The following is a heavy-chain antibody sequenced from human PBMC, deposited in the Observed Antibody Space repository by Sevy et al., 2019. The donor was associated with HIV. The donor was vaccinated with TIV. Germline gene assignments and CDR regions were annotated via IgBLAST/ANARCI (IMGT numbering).Heavy chain of an antibody. D-gene: IGHD2-15*01. CDR3: ARDRVAYCSGGSCYSGGWLDP. CDR1: GFTFSSYA. Sequence: GGSLRLSCAASGFTFSSYAMHWVRQAPGKGLEWVAVISYDGSNKYYSDSVKGRFTISRDNSKNTLYLQMNSLRAEDTAVYSCARDRVAYCSGGSCYSGGWLDPWGQGTLVTVSS. CDR2: ISYDGSNK. V-gene: IGHV3-30*04. J-gene: IGHJ5*02.